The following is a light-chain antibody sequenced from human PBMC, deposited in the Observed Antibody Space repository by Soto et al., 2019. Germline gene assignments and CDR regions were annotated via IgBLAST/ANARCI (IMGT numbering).Light chain of an antibody. CDR3: QQYHNWLT. V-gene: IGKV3-15*01. CDR1: QSIINN. J-gene: IGKJ4*01. Sequence: EILMTQSPATLSVSPGERASRSCRASQSIINNLAWYQQTPGQAPRLLIYGASTRATGIPARFSGSGSGTEFTLTISSLQSEDFAVYYCQQYHNWLTFGGGTKVDIK. CDR2: GAS.